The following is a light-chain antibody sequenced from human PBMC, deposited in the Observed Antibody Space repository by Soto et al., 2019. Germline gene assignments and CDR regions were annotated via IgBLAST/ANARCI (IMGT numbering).Light chain of an antibody. J-gene: IGLJ2*01. Sequence: LTQPPSASGTPGQRVTISCSGSSSNIGSNYVYWYQQLPGTAPKLLIYRNNQRPSGVPDRFSGSKSGTSASLAISGLRSEDEADYYCAAWDDSLSGHVVFGGGTKLTVL. CDR3: AAWDDSLSGHVV. CDR1: SSNIGSNY. CDR2: RNN. V-gene: IGLV1-47*01.